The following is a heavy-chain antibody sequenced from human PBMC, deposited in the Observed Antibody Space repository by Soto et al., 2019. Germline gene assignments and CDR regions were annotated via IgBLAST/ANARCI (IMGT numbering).Heavy chain of an antibody. CDR3: AREGKQQLVSNYFDY. CDR1: GSSFSSGRYY. V-gene: IGHV4-61*01. J-gene: IGHJ4*02. CDR2: IYYSGST. Sequence: SATPSLTGPVSGSSFSSGRYYGSWIRQIPGKGLEWSGYIYYSGSTNYNPSLKSRVTISVDTSKNQFSLKLSSVTAADTAVYYCAREGKQQLVSNYFDYWGQGTLVTVSS. D-gene: IGHD6-13*01.